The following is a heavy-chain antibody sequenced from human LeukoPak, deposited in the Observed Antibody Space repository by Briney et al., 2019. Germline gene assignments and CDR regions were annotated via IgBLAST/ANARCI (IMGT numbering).Heavy chain of an antibody. CDR1: GGSISSYY. J-gene: IGHJ4*02. CDR2: IYYSGST. CDR3: ARRGYCGGDCYSPYFDY. V-gene: IGHV4-39*01. Sequence: SETLSLTCTVSGGSISSYYWGWIRQPPGKGLEWIGSIYYSGSTYYNPSLKSRVTISVDTSKNQFSLKLSSVTAADTAVYYCARRGYCGGDCYSPYFDYWGQGTLVTVSS. D-gene: IGHD2-21*01.